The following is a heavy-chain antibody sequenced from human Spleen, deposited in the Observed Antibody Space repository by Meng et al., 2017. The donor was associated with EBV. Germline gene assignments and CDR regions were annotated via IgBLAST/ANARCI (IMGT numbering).Heavy chain of an antibody. CDR3: ARATPGYSYGYTDS. D-gene: IGHD5-18*01. J-gene: IGHJ4*02. V-gene: IGHV4-59*01. Sequence: QVQLHASGPGLVNPSETLSSTCTVSGGSIRSYYWSWIRQPPGKGLEWIGYINYLGGTNYNPSLKSRVTISVATSKNQLSLTLTSVTGADTAVYYCARATPGYSYGYTDSWGQGILVTVSS. CDR2: INYLGGT. CDR1: GGSIRSYY.